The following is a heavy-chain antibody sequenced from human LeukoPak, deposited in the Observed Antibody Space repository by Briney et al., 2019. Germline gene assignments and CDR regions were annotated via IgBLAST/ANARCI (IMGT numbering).Heavy chain of an antibody. CDR1: GFTFSSYA. V-gene: IGHV3-23*01. CDR3: AKAGYGSGSYYTLSHFDS. CDR2: ISGSGGST. Sequence: GGSLRLSCAASGFTFSSYAMSWVRQAPGKGLEWVSAISGSGGSTYYADSVKGRFTISRDNSKNTLYLQMNSLRAEDTAVYYCAKAGYGSGSYYTLSHFDSWGQGTLVTVSS. D-gene: IGHD3-10*01. J-gene: IGHJ4*02.